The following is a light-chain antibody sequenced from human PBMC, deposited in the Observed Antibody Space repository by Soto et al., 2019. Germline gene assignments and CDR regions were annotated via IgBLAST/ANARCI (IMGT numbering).Light chain of an antibody. J-gene: IGKJ4*01. CDR1: QSVSNY. V-gene: IGKV3-11*01. Sequence: EIVMTQSPATLSLSPGERATLSCRASQSVSNYSAWYQQKPGQAPRLLIYDASNRASGIPARFSGSGSGTDFTLTISSLDPEDFAVYYCQKRSNWPPVTFGGGTKVDI. CDR2: DAS. CDR3: QKRSNWPPVT.